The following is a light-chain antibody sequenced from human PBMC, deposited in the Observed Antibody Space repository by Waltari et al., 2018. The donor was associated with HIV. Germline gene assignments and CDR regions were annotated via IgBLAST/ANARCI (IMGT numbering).Light chain of an antibody. V-gene: IGLV1-44*01. J-gene: IGLJ3*02. CDR3: ATWDDSLNAWL. CDR1: NSNIGIGT. Sequence: QSVLTQPPSVSGTPGQSVTISCSGRNSNIGIGTVTWYQQLPGAAPKLLIYSNNYRPSGVPDRFSGSKSGTSASLAIRGLQSEDEADYYCATWDDSLNAWLFGGGTKLTIL. CDR2: SNN.